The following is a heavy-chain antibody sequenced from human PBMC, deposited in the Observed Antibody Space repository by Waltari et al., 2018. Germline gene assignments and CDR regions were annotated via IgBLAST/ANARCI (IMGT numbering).Heavy chain of an antibody. V-gene: IGHV4-38-2*01. CDR3: ARGFDYWNGYFYY. CDR1: GYSISSDYY. J-gene: IGHJ4*02. Sequence: QVRLQESGPGLAKPSETLSLTCAVSGYSISSDYYWGWIRQPPGKGLEWIGNIYRSGSTYNRPSLKSRVTISVDTSKNQFSLKLSSGTAADTAVYYCARGFDYWNGYFYYWGQGTLVTVSS. D-gene: IGHD3-3*01. CDR2: IYRSGST.